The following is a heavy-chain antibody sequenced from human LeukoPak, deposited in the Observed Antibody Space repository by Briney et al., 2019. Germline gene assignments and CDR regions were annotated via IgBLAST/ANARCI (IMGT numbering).Heavy chain of an antibody. CDR1: GGSISSGGYS. Sequence: PSETLSLTCAVSGGSISSGGYSWSWIRQPPGKGLEWIGYIYHSGSTYYNPSLKSRVTISVDRSKNQFSLKLSSVTAADTAVYYCARTTTWSGYYSPYFDYWGQGTLVTVSS. J-gene: IGHJ4*02. V-gene: IGHV4-30-2*01. CDR2: IYHSGST. CDR3: ARTTTWSGYYSPYFDY. D-gene: IGHD3-3*01.